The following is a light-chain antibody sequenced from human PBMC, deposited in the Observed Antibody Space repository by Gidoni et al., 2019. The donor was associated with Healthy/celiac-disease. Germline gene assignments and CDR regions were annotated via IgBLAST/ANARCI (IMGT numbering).Light chain of an antibody. CDR1: HSISSY. J-gene: IGKJ4*01. Sequence: DMQMSQSPSSLSASVGDRVTITCRARHSISSYLNWYPQQPGKTPKLLISAASSLQSWVPSRFSGSGSGTDFTLTIRSLPPEDFATYYFQPSYSTPLTFGGGTKVEIK. CDR2: AAS. CDR3: QPSYSTPLT. V-gene: IGKV1-39*01.